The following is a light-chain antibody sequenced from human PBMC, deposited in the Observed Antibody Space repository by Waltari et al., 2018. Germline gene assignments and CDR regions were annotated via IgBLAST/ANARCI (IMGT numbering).Light chain of an antibody. Sequence: EIVLTQSPATLSLSPGGRATLSCRASQRVSSHLAWYQQKPGQAPRLLIYDASNRATGIPARFSGSRSGTDFTLTISSLEPEDFAVYYCQQRSNWPPLTFGGGTKVEIK. CDR2: DAS. CDR1: QRVSSH. V-gene: IGKV3-11*01. J-gene: IGKJ4*01. CDR3: QQRSNWPPLT.